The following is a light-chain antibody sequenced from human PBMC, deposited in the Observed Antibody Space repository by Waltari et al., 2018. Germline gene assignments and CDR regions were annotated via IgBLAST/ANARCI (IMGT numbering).Light chain of an antibody. V-gene: IGLV7-46*01. CDR3: LLSYSGARV. CDR2: DTS. CDR1: TGAVTSGHY. J-gene: IGLJ3*02. Sequence: QAVVTQEPSLTVSPGGTVTLTCGSSTGAVTSGHYPYWFHQKPGQAPRTLIYDTSNKHSWPPARFSGALLGGKAALTLSGAQPGEEAEYYCLLSYSGARVFGGGTKLTVL.